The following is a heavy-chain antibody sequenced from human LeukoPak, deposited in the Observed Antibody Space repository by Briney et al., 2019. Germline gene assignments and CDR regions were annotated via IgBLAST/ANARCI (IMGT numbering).Heavy chain of an antibody. CDR2: IYHSGST. Sequence: SETLSLTCTVSGGSISSGGYYWSWIRQPPGKGLEWIGYIYHSGSTNYNPSLKSRVTISVDKSKNQFSLKLSSVTAADTAVYYCARARGEMAIDYWGHGTLVTVSS. V-gene: IGHV4-30-2*01. CDR3: ARARGEMAIDY. D-gene: IGHD5-24*01. J-gene: IGHJ4*01. CDR1: GGSISSGGYY.